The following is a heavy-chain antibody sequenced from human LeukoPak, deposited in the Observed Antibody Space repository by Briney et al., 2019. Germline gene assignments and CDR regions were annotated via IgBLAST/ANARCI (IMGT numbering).Heavy chain of an antibody. D-gene: IGHD3-16*02. V-gene: IGHV3-23*01. J-gene: IGHJ4*02. CDR2: TNSGGTST. Sequence: PGGSLRLSCATSGFPFSDFSMSWVRQAPGKGLEWISTTNSGGTSTYYAESVKGRFTISRDNSKNTLYLQMNSLRAEDTAVYYCAKDRTPGSYRYSGYWGQGTLVTVSS. CDR1: GFPFSDFS. CDR3: AKDRTPGSYRYSGY.